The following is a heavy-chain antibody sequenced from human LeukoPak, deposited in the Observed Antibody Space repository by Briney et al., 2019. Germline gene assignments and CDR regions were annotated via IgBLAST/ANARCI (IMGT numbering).Heavy chain of an antibody. J-gene: IGHJ4*02. CDR1: GYTFTSYY. V-gene: IGHV1-46*01. CDR2: INPSGGST. Sequence: ASVKVSCKASGYTFTSYYMHWVRQAPGQGLEWMGIINPSGGSTSYAQKFQGRVTITADESTSTAYMELSSLRSEDSAVYYCATTVVKAKPYYFDYWGQGTLVTVSS. CDR3: ATTVVKAKPYYFDY.